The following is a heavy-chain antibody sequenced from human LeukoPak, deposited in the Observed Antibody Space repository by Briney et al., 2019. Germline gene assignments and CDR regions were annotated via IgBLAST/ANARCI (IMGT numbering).Heavy chain of an antibody. D-gene: IGHD5-18*01. CDR2: LYSGGST. CDR3: ARGLWFFDY. V-gene: IGHV3-66*01. CDR1: GFTFSDYY. J-gene: IGHJ4*02. Sequence: GGSLRLSCAASGFTFSDYYMSWTRQAPGKGLEWVSVLYSGGSTYYADSVKGRFTISRDNSKNTLYLQMNSLRAEDTAVYFCARGLWFFDYWGQGTLVTVSS.